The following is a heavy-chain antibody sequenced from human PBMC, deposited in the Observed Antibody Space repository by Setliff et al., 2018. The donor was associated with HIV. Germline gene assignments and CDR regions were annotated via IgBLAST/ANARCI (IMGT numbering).Heavy chain of an antibody. J-gene: IGHJ6*03. CDR2: IHHGGST. CDR3: AGHNTGYSYGYDYYYYYMDV. V-gene: IGHV4-34*01. Sequence: PSETLSLTCAVYGGSFTAYYWTWIRQPPGKGLEWIGEIHHGGSTNYMPSLKNRVTISVETSKNQFTLTLRSLTAADTAVYYCAGHNTGYSYGYDYYYYYMDVWGKGTTVTVSS. D-gene: IGHD5-18*01. CDR1: GGSFTAYY.